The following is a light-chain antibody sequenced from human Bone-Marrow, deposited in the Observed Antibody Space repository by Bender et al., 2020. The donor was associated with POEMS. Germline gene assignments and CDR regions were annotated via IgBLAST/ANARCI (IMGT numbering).Light chain of an antibody. J-gene: IGLJ3*02. CDR2: EDS. CDR1: SSDVGAYNL. CDR3: CSYAGSNIWV. V-gene: IGLV2-23*01. Sequence: QSALTQPASVSGSPGQSITISCTGASSDVGAYNLVSWYQQRPDKAPKLLIHEDSKRALGVSSRVSGSKSGNTASLTISGLQAEDEADYYCCSYAGSNIWVFGGGTKLTVL.